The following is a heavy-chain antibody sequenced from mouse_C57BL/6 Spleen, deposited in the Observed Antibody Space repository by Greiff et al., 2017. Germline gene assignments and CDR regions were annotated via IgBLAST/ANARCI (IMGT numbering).Heavy chain of an antibody. Sequence: QVQLQQPGAELVKPGASVKLSCTASGYTFTSYWMHWVKQRPGQGLEWIGMFHPNSGSTTYNEKFKSKATLPVDKSSSTAYMQLSRLTSEDSAVYYSANDGYYLFAYWGQGTLVTVSA. V-gene: IGHV1-64*01. CDR2: FHPNSGST. CDR1: GYTFTSYW. D-gene: IGHD2-3*01. CDR3: ANDGYYLFAY. J-gene: IGHJ3*01.